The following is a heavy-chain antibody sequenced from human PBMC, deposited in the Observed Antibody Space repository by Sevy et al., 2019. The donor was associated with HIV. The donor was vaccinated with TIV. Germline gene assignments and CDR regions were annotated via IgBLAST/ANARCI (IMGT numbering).Heavy chain of an antibody. V-gene: IGHV1-8*01. D-gene: IGHD2-2*02. Sequence: ASVKVSCKASGYTFTSYDINWVRQATGQGLEWMGWMNPNSGNTGYAQKFQGRVTMTRNTSISTAYMELSSLRSEDTAVYYCARGLISGPAAIKDAFDIWGQGTMVTVSS. CDR2: MNPNSGNT. CDR3: ARGLISGPAAIKDAFDI. J-gene: IGHJ3*02. CDR1: GYTFTSYD.